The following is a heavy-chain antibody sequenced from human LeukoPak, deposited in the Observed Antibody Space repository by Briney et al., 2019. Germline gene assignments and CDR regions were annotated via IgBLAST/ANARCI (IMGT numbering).Heavy chain of an antibody. CDR3: ARSPTRVSARGSFGS. Sequence: SETLSLTCTVSGGSISTYYWSWIRQPPGKGLEWIGYIYYTGDTNQNPSLKSRVTISVDTSKNQFSLKLTSVTAADTAVYYCARSPTRVSARGSFGSWGQETLVTVSS. CDR2: IYYTGDT. V-gene: IGHV4-59*01. CDR1: GGSISTYY. D-gene: IGHD2-21*02. J-gene: IGHJ4*02.